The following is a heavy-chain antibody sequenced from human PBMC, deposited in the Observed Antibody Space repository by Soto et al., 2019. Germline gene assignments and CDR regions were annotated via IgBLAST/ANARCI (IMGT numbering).Heavy chain of an antibody. CDR2: IYYSGST. J-gene: IGHJ5*02. V-gene: IGHV4-31*03. CDR1: GGSISSGGYY. CDR3: ARGYGPDFWRLNWFDP. Sequence: SETLSLTCTVSGGSISSGGYYWSWIRQHPGKGLEWIGYIYYSGSTYYNPSLKSRVTISVDTSKNQFSLKLSSVTAADTAVYYCARGYGPDFWRLNWFDPWGQGTLVTVSS. D-gene: IGHD3-3*01.